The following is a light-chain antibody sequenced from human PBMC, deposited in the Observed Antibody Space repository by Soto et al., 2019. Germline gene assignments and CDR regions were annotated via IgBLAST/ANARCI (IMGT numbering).Light chain of an antibody. Sequence: QPVLTQSSSASASLGSSVKLTCTLSSWHSSYIIAWHQQQPGKAPRYLMKLEGSGSYNKGSGDPDRFSGSSSGADRYLTISNLQFEDEADYYCETWDSNTRVFGTGTKVSVL. CDR3: ETWDSNTRV. J-gene: IGLJ1*01. CDR1: SWHSSYI. V-gene: IGLV4-60*02. CDR2: LEGSGSY.